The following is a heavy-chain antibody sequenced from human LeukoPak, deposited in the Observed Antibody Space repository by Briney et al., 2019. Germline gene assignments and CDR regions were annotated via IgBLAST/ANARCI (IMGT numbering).Heavy chain of an antibody. V-gene: IGHV3-23*01. CDR2: ISGSGGST. D-gene: IGHD5-12*01. J-gene: IGHJ6*02. CDR1: GFTFSSYA. CDR3: AKAQYSGYDSGYYYYYYGMDV. Sequence: GGSLRLSCAASGFTFSSYAMSWVRQAPGKGLEWVSAISGSGGSTYYADSVKGRFTISRDNSKNTLYLQMNSLRAEDTAVYYCAKAQYSGYDSGYYYYYYGMDVWGQGTTVTVSS.